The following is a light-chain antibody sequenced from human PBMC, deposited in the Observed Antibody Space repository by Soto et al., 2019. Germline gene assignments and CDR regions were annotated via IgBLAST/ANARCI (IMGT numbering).Light chain of an antibody. J-gene: IGKJ1*01. CDR1: QSVSSSF. Sequence: EIVLTQSPGTLSLSPGERATLSCRASQSVSSSFLAWYQQKPGQAPRLLIYGASIRATGIPDRFGGSGSGTDFTLTISRLEPEDFAVYYCQQYGSSPWTFGQGTKVEI. CDR3: QQYGSSPWT. CDR2: GAS. V-gene: IGKV3-20*01.